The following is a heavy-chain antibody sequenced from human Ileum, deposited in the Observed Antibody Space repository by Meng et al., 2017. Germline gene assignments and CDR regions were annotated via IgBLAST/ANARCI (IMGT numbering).Heavy chain of an antibody. CDR3: ARGRHCSSTTCYLSDS. Sequence: QVHLVQSGPEVRNPGASVKVSCQASGYSFTNYGINGVRQAPGKGLEWMGWTSTYNSNRNYAQSLQGRVTMTTDTSTTTAYMELRSLTFDDTAVYYCARGRHCSSTTCYLSDSWGQGTLVTVSS. V-gene: IGHV1-18*01. J-gene: IGHJ4*02. D-gene: IGHD2-2*01. CDR1: GYSFTNYG. CDR2: TSTYNSNR.